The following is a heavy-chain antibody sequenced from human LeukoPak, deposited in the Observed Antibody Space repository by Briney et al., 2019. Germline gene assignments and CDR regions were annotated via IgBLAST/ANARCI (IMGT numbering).Heavy chain of an antibody. CDR2: IRYDGSNK. D-gene: IGHD6-19*01. CDR1: GFTFSSYG. J-gene: IGHJ4*02. Sequence: GGSLRLSCAASGFTFSSYGMHWVRQAPGKGLEWVVFIRYDGSNKYYADSVKGRFTISRDNSKNTLYLQMNSLRAEDTAVYYCAKVKYSSGPPEGFDYWGQGTLVTVSS. CDR3: AKVKYSSGPPEGFDY. V-gene: IGHV3-30*02.